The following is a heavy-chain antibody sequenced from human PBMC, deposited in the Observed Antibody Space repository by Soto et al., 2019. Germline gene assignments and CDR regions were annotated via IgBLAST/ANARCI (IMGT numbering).Heavy chain of an antibody. Sequence: EVQLVESGGGLVQPGGSLRLSCAASGFTFSSYWMHWVRQAPGKGLVWVSRLNPDGSRTSYADSVKGRFTISRDNAKNTLDLQMNSLRAEDTALYYCASLRTGYYNFDYWGQGTLVTVSS. CDR3: ASLRTGYYNFDY. J-gene: IGHJ4*02. V-gene: IGHV3-74*01. CDR1: GFTFSSYW. D-gene: IGHD3-9*01. CDR2: LNPDGSRT.